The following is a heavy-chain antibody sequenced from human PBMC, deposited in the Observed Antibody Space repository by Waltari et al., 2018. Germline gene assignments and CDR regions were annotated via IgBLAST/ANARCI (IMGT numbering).Heavy chain of an antibody. CDR1: GGSLRGYY. CDR3: AKFIRLQLDWFDP. J-gene: IGHJ5*02. Sequence: QVQLQESGPGLVKPSETLSLTCTVSGGSLRGYYWSWIRLSPGKGLEWIGHIYYTGSTNYNPALRSRVTMSIDASKNQFSLKLSSVTAADTAVYYCAKFIRLQLDWFDPWGRGTLVTVSS. V-gene: IGHV4-59*08. D-gene: IGHD4-4*01. CDR2: IYYTGST.